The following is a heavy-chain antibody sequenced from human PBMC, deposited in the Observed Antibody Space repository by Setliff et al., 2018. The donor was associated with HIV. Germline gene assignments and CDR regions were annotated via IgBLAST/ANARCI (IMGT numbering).Heavy chain of an antibody. CDR3: ARYSTLTTNFDY. Sequence: SETLSLTCAVSGYSIGSGSFWGWIRQPPGKGLEWIATIPHNGGTYYNPDPSLTGRVNISVDTSKNQFSLKLAFVTAADTAVYYCARYSTLTTNFDYWGQGTLVTVSS. V-gene: IGHV4-38-2*01. CDR2: IPHNGGT. CDR1: GYSIGSGSF. D-gene: IGHD4-17*01. J-gene: IGHJ4*02.